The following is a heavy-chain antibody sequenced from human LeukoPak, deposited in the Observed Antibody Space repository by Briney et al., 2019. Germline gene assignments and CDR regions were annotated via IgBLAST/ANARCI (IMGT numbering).Heavy chain of an antibody. CDR3: ARARNDNWNYVSNGMDV. CDR2: IIPIFGTA. J-gene: IGHJ6*02. Sequence: PPASVKVSCKASGGTFSSYAISWVRQAPGQGLEWMGGIIPIFGTANYAQKFQSRVTITADESTSTAYMELSSLRSEDTAVYYCARARNDNWNYVSNGMDVWGQGTTVTVSS. D-gene: IGHD1-7*01. CDR1: GGTFSSYA. V-gene: IGHV1-69*13.